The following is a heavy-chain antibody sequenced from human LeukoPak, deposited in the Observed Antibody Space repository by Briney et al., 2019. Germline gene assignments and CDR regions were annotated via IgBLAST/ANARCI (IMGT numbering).Heavy chain of an antibody. J-gene: IGHJ3*02. CDR2: IGSSSSYI. D-gene: IGHD6-13*01. CDR1: GFTFSSYS. V-gene: IGHV3-21*01. Sequence: GGSLRLSCAASGFTFSSYSMNWVRQAPGKGLEWVSSIGSSSSYIYYADSVKGRFTISRDNTKNSLYLQMNSLRAEDTAVYYCARDKLGQQLDAFDIWGQGTMVTVSS. CDR3: ARDKLGQQLDAFDI.